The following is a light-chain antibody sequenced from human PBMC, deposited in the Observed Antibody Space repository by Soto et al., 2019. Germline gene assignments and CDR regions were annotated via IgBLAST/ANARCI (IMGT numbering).Light chain of an antibody. V-gene: IGLV2-14*01. CDR3: SSYTSSSTLV. J-gene: IGLJ1*01. Sequence: QSALTHPASVSGSPGQSITISCTGTSSDVGGYNYVSWYQQHPGKAPKLMIYEVSNRPSGVSNRFSGSKSGNTASLTISGLQAEDEADYYCSSYTSSSTLVFGTVTKVTVL. CDR1: SSDVGGYNY. CDR2: EVS.